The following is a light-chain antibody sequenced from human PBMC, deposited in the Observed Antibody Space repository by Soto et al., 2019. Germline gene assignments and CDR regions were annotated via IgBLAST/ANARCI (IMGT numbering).Light chain of an antibody. Sequence: SYELTQPPSVSVAPGQTARITCGGNNIGSKSVHWYQQKPGQAPVLVVYDDSDRPSGIPERFSGSNSGNTATLTISRVEDGDESDYYCQVWDSSSERYVFGTGTKLTVL. CDR2: DDS. CDR3: QVWDSSSERYV. J-gene: IGLJ1*01. CDR1: NIGSKS. V-gene: IGLV3-21*02.